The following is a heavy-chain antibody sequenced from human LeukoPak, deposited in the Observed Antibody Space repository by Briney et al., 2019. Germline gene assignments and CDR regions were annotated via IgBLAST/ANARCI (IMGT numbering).Heavy chain of an antibody. Sequence: PSETLSLTCTVSGGSISGYYWSWIRQPPGKGLEWVGYISYSGSTNYNPSLKSRVTISVDTSKNQFSLKLSSVTAADTAVYYCARDPPGYCSSTSCHPIWGQGTLVTVSS. CDR2: ISYSGST. J-gene: IGHJ4*02. CDR3: ARDPPGYCSSTSCHPI. D-gene: IGHD2-2*01. V-gene: IGHV4-59*01. CDR1: GGSISGYY.